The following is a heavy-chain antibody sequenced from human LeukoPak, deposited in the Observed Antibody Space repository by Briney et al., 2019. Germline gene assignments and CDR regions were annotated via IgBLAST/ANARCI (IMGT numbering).Heavy chain of an antibody. Sequence: GGSLKLSCVASGFTFSGSPIHWVRQASGKGLEWVGRIRSKTGNYATAYTASVKGRFTISRDDSKNTSYLQMNSLKTEDTAMYYCTRLEAAADSDYWGQGTLVTVSS. J-gene: IGHJ4*02. D-gene: IGHD6-13*01. CDR1: GFTFSGSP. CDR3: TRLEAAADSDY. CDR2: IRSKTGNYAT. V-gene: IGHV3-73*01.